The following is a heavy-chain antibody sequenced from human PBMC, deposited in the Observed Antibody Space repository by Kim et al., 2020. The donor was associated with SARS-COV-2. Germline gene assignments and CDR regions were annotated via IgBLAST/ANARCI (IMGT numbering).Heavy chain of an antibody. J-gene: IGHJ6*02. V-gene: IGHV3-15*01. CDR1: GFTFSNAW. D-gene: IGHD2-2*01. CDR2: IKSKTDGGTK. CDR3: TTEYCSSTSCYEFVNKYYYGMDV. Sequence: GGSLRLSCAASGFTFSNAWMSWVRQAPGKGLEWVGRIKSKTDGGTKDYAAPVKDRFTISRDDSKNTLYLQMNSLKTEDTAVYYCTTEYCSSTSCYEFVNKYYYGMDVWGQGTTVTVSS.